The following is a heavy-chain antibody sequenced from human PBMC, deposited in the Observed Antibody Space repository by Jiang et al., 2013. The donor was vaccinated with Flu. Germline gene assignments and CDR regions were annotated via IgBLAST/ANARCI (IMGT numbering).Heavy chain of an antibody. CDR3: AKDLGIAAPSVYYYYGMDV. Sequence: VQLLESGGGVVQPGRSLRLSCAASGFTFSSYGMHWVRQAPGKGLEWVAVISYDGSNKYYADSVKGRFTISRDNSKNTLYLQMNSLRAEDTAVYYCAKDLGIAAPSVYYYYGMDVWGQGTTVTVSS. J-gene: IGHJ6*02. CDR1: GFTFSSYG. D-gene: IGHD6-13*01. CDR2: ISYDGSNK. V-gene: IGHV3-30*18.